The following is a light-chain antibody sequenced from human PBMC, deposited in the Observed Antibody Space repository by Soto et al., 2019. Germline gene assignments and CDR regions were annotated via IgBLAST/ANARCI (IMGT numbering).Light chain of an antibody. CDR2: SAS. CDR1: RDISTW. V-gene: IGKV1D-12*01. J-gene: IGKJ1*01. CDR3: QQADTFPWT. Sequence: IQMTQSPSSVSASVGDRVTIICQASRDISTWVAWYQQKPGKAPKLLIYSASALKRGVPSRFSGSGSGTDFALTVSSLQPEDFATDYCQQADTFPWTFGQGTKVEIK.